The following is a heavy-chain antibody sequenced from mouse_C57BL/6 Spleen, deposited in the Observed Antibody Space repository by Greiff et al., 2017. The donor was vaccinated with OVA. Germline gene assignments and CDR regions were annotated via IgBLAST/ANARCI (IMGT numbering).Heavy chain of an antibody. CDR1: GFTFSDYG. Sequence: EVQLVESGGGLVKPGGSLKLSCAASGFTFSDYGMHWVRQAPEKGLEWVAYISSGSSTIYYADTVKGRFTISRDNAKNTLFMQMTRLGSEGTAMYSCAQEYEKASFCDYWGQGATRTVSS. CDR3: AQEYEKASFCDY. V-gene: IGHV5-17*01. J-gene: IGHJ2*01. D-gene: IGHD6-1*01. CDR2: ISSGSSTI.